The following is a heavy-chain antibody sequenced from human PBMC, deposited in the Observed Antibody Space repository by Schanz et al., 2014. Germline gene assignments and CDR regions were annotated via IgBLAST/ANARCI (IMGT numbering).Heavy chain of an antibody. Sequence: QVQLVQSGAEVKKPGASVKVSCKASGYNLIRYGISWVRQAPGQGLEWMGWISAYSGNSKYAQKLQGRVTMTTDTSTNTASMELRSLTSDDTAVYYCARFNSGSHSPPYYYYGMDVWGQGTTVTVSS. J-gene: IGHJ6*02. CDR3: ARFNSGSHSPPYYYYGMDV. CDR1: GYNLIRYG. CDR2: ISAYSGNS. D-gene: IGHD1-26*01. V-gene: IGHV1-18*01.